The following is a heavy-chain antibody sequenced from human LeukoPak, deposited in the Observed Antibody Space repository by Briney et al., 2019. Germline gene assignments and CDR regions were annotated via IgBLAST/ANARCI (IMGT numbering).Heavy chain of an antibody. CDR2: FDPEDGET. CDR3: ATDSRDPRRVVGVYFDY. D-gene: IGHD3-22*01. J-gene: IGHJ4*02. CDR1: GYTLTELS. Sequence: ASVKVSRKVSGYTLTELSMHWVRQAPGKGLEWMGGFDPEDGETIYAQKFQGRVTMTEDTSTDTAYMELSSLRSEDTAVYYCATDSRDPRRVVGVYFDYWGQGTLVTVSS. V-gene: IGHV1-24*01.